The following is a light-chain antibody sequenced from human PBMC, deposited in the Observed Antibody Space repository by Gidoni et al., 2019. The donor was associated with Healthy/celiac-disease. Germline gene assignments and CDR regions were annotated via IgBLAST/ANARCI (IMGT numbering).Light chain of an antibody. V-gene: IGKV1-39*01. CDR1: QSISIY. J-gene: IGKJ1*01. CDR3: QQSYSTPRT. CDR2: AAS. Sequence: IQMPHSPSSLSASVGDRVTITCRASQSISIYLNWYKQKPGKAPKLLIYAASSLQSGVPSRFSGSGSGTDFTLTISRLQPEDFATYYCQQSYSTPRTFGQGTKVEIK.